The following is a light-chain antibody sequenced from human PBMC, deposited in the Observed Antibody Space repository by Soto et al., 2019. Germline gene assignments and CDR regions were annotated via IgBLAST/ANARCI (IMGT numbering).Light chain of an antibody. CDR1: SSDVGSYNL. CDR3: CSYAGSSTFD. Sequence: SVLTQPASVSGSPGQSITISCTGTSSDVGSYNLVSWYQQHPGKAPKLMIYEVSKRPSGVSNRFSGSKSGNTASLTISGLQAEDEADYYCCSYAGSSTFDFGTGTKVTVL. V-gene: IGLV2-23*02. CDR2: EVS. J-gene: IGLJ1*01.